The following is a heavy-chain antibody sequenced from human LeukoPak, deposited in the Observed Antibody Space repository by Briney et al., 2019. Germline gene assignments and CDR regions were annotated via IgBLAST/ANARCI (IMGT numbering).Heavy chain of an antibody. CDR1: GGSISSYY. J-gene: IGHJ6*03. Sequence: SETLSLTCTVSGGSISSYYWSWIRQPAGKGLEWLGRIYTSGSTNYNPSLKSRVTMSVDTSKNQFSLKLSSVTAADTAVYYCARAGIGYCSSTSCHVYYMDVWGKGTTVTVSS. D-gene: IGHD2-2*01. CDR3: ARAGIGYCSSTSCHVYYMDV. CDR2: IYTSGST. V-gene: IGHV4-4*07.